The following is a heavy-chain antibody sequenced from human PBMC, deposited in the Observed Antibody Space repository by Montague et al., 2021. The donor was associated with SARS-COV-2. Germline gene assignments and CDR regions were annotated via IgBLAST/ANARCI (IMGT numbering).Heavy chain of an antibody. Sequence: SETLSLTCTVSGGSFNNYYWTWIRQPPGKGLEWIGYIYYRGSTNHNPSLKSRVSMSLDMSKNQFSLELSSVTAADTAVYYCARDGIIDYNTGGYNLYYGLDVWGQGTTVTVSS. CDR3: ARDGIIDYNTGGYNLYYGLDV. CDR1: GGSFNNYY. CDR2: IYYRGST. J-gene: IGHJ6*02. D-gene: IGHD2-8*02. V-gene: IGHV4-59*01.